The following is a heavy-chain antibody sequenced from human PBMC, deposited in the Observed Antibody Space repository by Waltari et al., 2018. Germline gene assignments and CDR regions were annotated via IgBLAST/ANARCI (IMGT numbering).Heavy chain of an antibody. CDR2: SNSDGSST. J-gene: IGHJ4*02. Sequence: VHLVESGGGLVQPGGSLRLSCAASGFTFRSYWMHWVRQAPGKGLVWVSYSNSDGSSTYYADSVKSRFTSSRDTAKSTVDLKTTSLRAEDTAIYYWATLHSNYLYDGWGQGTLVTVSS. CDR1: GFTFRSYW. V-gene: IGHV3-74*01. CDR3: ATLHSNYLYDG. D-gene: IGHD4-4*01.